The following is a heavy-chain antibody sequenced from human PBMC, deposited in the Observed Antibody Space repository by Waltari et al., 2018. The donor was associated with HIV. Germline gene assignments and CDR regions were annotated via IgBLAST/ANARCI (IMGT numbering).Heavy chain of an antibody. Sequence: EVQLAESGGGLVQPGGSLRLSCTVSGFTFRRFHMSWVRQDPGMGLQWVSAISSSGNSTYSEDSVKGRFTISRDNFKNTLYLQLNSLRAEDTAIYYCAKRLSGTQYYFDSWGQGTLVTVSS. J-gene: IGHJ4*02. D-gene: IGHD1-7*01. V-gene: IGHV3-23*04. CDR1: GFTFRRFH. CDR3: AKRLSGTQYYFDS. CDR2: ISSSGNST.